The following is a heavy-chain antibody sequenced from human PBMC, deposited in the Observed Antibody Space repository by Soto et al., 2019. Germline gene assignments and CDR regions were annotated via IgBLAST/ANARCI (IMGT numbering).Heavy chain of an antibody. CDR2: LYHSGST. CDR3: ASSLTGQHFDY. D-gene: IGHD3-9*01. V-gene: IGHV4-4*02. Sequence: SETLSLTCAASGGSISSSNWWSWVRQPPGKGLEWIGELYHSGSTNYNPSLKSRVTITVDKSKNQFSLKLSSVTAADTAVYYCASSLTGQHFDYWGQGTLVTVS. CDR1: GGSISSSNW. J-gene: IGHJ4*02.